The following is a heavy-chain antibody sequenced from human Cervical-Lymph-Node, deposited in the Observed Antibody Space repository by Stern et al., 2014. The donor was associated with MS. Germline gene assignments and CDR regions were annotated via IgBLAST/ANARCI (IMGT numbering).Heavy chain of an antibody. Sequence: VQLVESGPGLVKPSQTLSLICTVSGGSISSGDHYWNWIRQSPGKGLEWIGHIYYSGRTYFSPSLKIRITMSVDRPKNQFSLNLSSVTAADTAVYYCCRGGSSRGAYHGMDVWGQGTTVIVSS. CDR2: IYYSGRT. CDR3: CRGGSSRGAYHGMDV. J-gene: IGHJ6*02. D-gene: IGHD2-2*01. CDR1: GGSISSGDHY. V-gene: IGHV4-30-4*01.